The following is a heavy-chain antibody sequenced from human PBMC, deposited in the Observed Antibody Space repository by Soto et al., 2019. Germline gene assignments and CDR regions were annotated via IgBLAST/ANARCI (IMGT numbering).Heavy chain of an antibody. Sequence: QVELVEWGGGVVQPGRSLRISCAASGFTFTTYGMHWVRQAPGKGLEWVAHIWYDGSNKYYADSVKGRFTISRDNSKGTVFLQMNSLRAEDTAVYYCARDGSMILTEWGQGTLVIVS. CDR2: IWYDGSNK. CDR3: ARDGSMILTE. D-gene: IGHD3-22*01. V-gene: IGHV3-33*01. CDR1: GFTFTTYG. J-gene: IGHJ4*02.